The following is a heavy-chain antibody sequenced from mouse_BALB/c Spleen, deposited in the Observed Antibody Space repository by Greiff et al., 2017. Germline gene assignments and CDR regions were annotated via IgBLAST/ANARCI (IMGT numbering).Heavy chain of an antibody. CDR3: AMITTDYYFDY. CDR1: GYSITSGYY. D-gene: IGHD1-1*01. CDR2: ISYDGSN. Sequence: EVKLQESGPGLVKPSQSLSLTCSVTGYSITSGYYWNWIRQFPGNKLEWMGYISYDGSNNYNPSLKNRISITRDTSKNQFFLKLNSVTTEDTATYYCAMITTDYYFDYWGQGTTLTVSS. V-gene: IGHV3-6*02. J-gene: IGHJ2*01.